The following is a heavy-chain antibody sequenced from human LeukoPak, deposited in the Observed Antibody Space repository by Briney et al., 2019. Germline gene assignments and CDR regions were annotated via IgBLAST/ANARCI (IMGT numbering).Heavy chain of an antibody. V-gene: IGHV3-21*01. Sequence: SGGSLRLSCGASGFTFSSYSMNWVRRAPGKGVEWVSSVSSSSSHIYYADSVKGRFTISRDNAKNSLYPQMNSLRAEDTAVYFCARKNWGDYWGQGTLVTVSS. CDR1: GFTFSSYS. CDR3: ARKNWGDY. CDR2: VSSSSSHI. D-gene: IGHD7-27*01. J-gene: IGHJ4*02.